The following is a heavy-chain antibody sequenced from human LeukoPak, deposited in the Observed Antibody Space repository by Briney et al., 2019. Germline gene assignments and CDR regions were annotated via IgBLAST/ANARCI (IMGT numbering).Heavy chain of an antibody. CDR3: ARDPGGYDLLTGYYPDY. CDR2: INPSGGST. Sequence: ASVKVSCKASGYTFTSYYMHWVRQAPGQGLEWMGIINPSGGSTSYAQKFQGRVTMTRDTSTSTVYMELSSLRSEDTAVYYCARDPGGYDLLTGYYPDYWGQGTLVTVSS. J-gene: IGHJ4*02. CDR1: GYTFTSYY. V-gene: IGHV1-46*01. D-gene: IGHD3-9*01.